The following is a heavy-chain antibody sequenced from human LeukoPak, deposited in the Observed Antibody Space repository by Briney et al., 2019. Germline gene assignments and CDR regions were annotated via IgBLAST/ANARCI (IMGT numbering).Heavy chain of an antibody. CDR2: IYPVDCDT. CDR3: ARGSTSYYFDY. CDR1: GYSFTTYW. J-gene: IGHJ4*02. V-gene: IGHV5-51*01. D-gene: IGHD2/OR15-2a*01. Sequence: GESLKISCKGSGYSFTTYWIGWVRQMPGKGLEWMGIIYPVDCDTRYSPSFQGQVTISADKSINTAYLHWSSLKASDTAMYYCARGSTSYYFDYWGQGTLVTVSS.